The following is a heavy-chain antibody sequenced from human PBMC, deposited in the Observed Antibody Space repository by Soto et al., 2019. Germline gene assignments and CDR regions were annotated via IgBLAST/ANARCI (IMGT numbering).Heavy chain of an antibody. Sequence: ASVKVSCKASGYAFSSYGISWVRQAPGQGPEWMGWISAYDGDRNYGQDFQGRLTINPDTSKNQFSLQLNSVTPEDTAVYYCARLIGNSWLDYWGQGTLVTVSS. J-gene: IGHJ4*02. CDR3: ARLIGNSWLDY. CDR2: ISAYDGDR. CDR1: GYAFSSYG. D-gene: IGHD6-13*01. V-gene: IGHV1-18*01.